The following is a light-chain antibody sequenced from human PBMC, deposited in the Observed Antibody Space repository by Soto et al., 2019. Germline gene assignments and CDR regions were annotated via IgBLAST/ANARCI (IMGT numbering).Light chain of an antibody. CDR1: QSISSY. CDR2: AAS. J-gene: IGKJ4*01. Sequence: DKKMTQSPASLSASVGDRVTITCRASQSISSYLNWYQQKPGKAPKLLIYAASSLQSGVPSRFSGSGSGTDFTLTISSLQREDFATYYCQQSYRTRLTFGGGSNVDI. V-gene: IGKV1-39*01. CDR3: QQSYRTRLT.